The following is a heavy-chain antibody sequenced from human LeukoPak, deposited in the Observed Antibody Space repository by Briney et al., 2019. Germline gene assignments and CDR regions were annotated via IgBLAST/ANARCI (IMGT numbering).Heavy chain of an antibody. Sequence: SETLSLTCTVSGGSISSSSYYWGWIRQPPGKGLEWIGSIYYSGSTNYNPSLKSRVTISVDTSKNQFSLKLSSVTAAGTAVYYCACSGSYFDYWGQGTLVTVSS. V-gene: IGHV4-39*07. CDR1: GGSISSSSYY. J-gene: IGHJ4*02. CDR3: ACSGSYFDY. D-gene: IGHD1-26*01. CDR2: IYYSGST.